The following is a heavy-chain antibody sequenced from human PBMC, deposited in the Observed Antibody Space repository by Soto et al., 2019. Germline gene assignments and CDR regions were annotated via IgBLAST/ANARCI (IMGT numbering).Heavy chain of an antibody. CDR2: ISGSGGST. V-gene: IGHV3-23*01. CDR1: GFTFSSYA. Sequence: GESLKISCAASGFTFSSYAMSWVRQAPGKGLEWVSAISGSGGSTYYADSVKGRFTISRDNSKNTLYLQMNSLRAEDTAVYYCAKDSVYSSGWDYWGQGTLVTVSS. CDR3: AKDSVYSSGWDY. D-gene: IGHD6-19*01. J-gene: IGHJ4*02.